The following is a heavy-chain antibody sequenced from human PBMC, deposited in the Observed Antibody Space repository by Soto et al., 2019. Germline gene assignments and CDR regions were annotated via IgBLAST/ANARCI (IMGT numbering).Heavy chain of an antibody. CDR1: GGTFSSYA. J-gene: IGHJ4*02. Sequence: GASVKGSCKASGGTFSSYAISWVRQAPGQGLEWMGGIIPIFGTANYAQKFQGRVTITADESTSTAYMELSSLRSEDTAVYYCARRHYDSSGYLEWGQGTLVTVSS. CDR3: ARRHYDSSGYLE. V-gene: IGHV1-69*13. D-gene: IGHD3-22*01. CDR2: IIPIFGTA.